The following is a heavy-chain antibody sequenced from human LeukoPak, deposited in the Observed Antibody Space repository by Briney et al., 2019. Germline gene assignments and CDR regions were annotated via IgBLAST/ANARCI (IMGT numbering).Heavy chain of an antibody. D-gene: IGHD6-19*01. Sequence: GGSLRLSCAASGFTVSSNYMSWVRQAPGKGLEWVSVIYSGGSTYYADSVKGRFTISRDNSKNTLYLQMNSLRAEDTAVYYCARSSGYSSGWYGYWGQGTLVTVSS. V-gene: IGHV3-53*05. CDR2: IYSGGST. CDR1: GFTVSSNY. J-gene: IGHJ4*02. CDR3: ARSSGYSSGWYGY.